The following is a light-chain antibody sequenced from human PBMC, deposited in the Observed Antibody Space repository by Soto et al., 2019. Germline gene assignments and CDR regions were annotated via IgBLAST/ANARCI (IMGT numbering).Light chain of an antibody. CDR3: QQSYSTLLT. Sequence: DIQMTQSPSTLSGSVGDRFTITCQASQTISSWLAWYQQKPGKAPKLLIYEASTLKSGVPSRFSGSGSGTDFTLTISSLQPEDFATYFCQQSYSTLLTFGGGTKVDIK. CDR2: EAS. CDR1: QTISSW. V-gene: IGKV1-5*03. J-gene: IGKJ4*01.